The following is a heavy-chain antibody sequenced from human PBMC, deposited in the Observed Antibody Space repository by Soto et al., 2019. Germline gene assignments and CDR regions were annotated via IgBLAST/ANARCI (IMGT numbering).Heavy chain of an antibody. CDR2: IKSKTDGGTT. J-gene: IGHJ6*02. D-gene: IGHD3-3*01. V-gene: IGHV3-15*07. CDR3: TTAAGELRFLEWLFPLDV. Sequence: GGSLRLSCAASGFTFSNAWMNWVRQAPGKGLEWVGRIKSKTDGGTTDYAAPVKGRFTISRDDSKNTLYLQMNSLKTEDTAVYYCTTAAGELRFLEWLFPLDVWGQGTTVTVSS. CDR1: GFTFSNAW.